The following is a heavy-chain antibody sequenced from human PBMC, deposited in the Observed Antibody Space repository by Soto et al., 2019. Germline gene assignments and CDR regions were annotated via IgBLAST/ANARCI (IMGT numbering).Heavy chain of an antibody. CDR1: GFTFSSYG. CDR3: AKEITGLYFDY. D-gene: IGHD1-20*01. J-gene: IGHJ4*02. Sequence: GGSLRLSCAASGFTFSSYGMHWVRQAPGKGLEWVAVISYDGSNKYYADSVKGRFTISRDNSKNTLYLQMNSLRAEDTAVYYCAKEITGLYFDYWGQGTLVTVSS. V-gene: IGHV3-30*18. CDR2: ISYDGSNK.